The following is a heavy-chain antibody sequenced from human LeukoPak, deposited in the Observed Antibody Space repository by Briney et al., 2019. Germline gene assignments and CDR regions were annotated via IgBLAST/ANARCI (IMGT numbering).Heavy chain of an antibody. CDR1: GYTFTDYY. V-gene: IGHV1-2*02. D-gene: IGHD3-9*01. J-gene: IGHJ6*04. CDR3: ARGGDVLRYFDWLSLPDV. CDR2: INPNSGGT. Sequence: GASVKVSCKASGYTFTDYYMHWVRQAPGQGLEWMGWINPNSGGTSYAQKFQGRVTMTRDTSISTAYMELSRLRSDDTAVYYCARGGDVLRYFDWLSLPDVWGKGTTVTVSS.